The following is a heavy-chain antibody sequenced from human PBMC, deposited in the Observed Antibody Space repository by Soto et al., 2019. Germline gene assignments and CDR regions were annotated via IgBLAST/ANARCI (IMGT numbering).Heavy chain of an antibody. V-gene: IGHV1-2*02. Sequence: ASVKVSCKASGYTFTGYYVHWVRQAPGQGLEWLGWIKPDSGVTTYAQNFQGRVTMTRDTSINTAYMELSGLRSDDTAVYYCATDRFYYDSADRNFDTWGERSLVTVSS. CDR1: GYTFTGYY. D-gene: IGHD3-22*01. J-gene: IGHJ4*01. CDR3: ATDRFYYDSADRNFDT. CDR2: IKPDSGVT.